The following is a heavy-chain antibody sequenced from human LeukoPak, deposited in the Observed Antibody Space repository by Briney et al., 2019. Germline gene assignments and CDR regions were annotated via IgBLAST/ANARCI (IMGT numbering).Heavy chain of an antibody. CDR1: GFTFSSNS. D-gene: IGHD3-3*01. J-gene: IGHJ4*02. CDR2: ISSSSNTI. V-gene: IGHV3-48*01. CDR3: ARDGQDDFWSGGSLLY. Sequence: PGGSLRLSCAASGFTFSSNSMNWVRQAPGKGLEWVSYISSSSNTIYYTDSVKGRFTISRDNAKNSLYLQMSSLRAEDTAVYYCARDGQDDFWSGGSLLYWGQGALVTVSS.